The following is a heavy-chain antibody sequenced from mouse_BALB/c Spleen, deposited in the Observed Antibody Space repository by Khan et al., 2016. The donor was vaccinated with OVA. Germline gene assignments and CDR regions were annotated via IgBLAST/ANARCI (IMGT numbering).Heavy chain of an antibody. CDR3: VRDRIDY. J-gene: IGHJ2*01. V-gene: IGHV1-7*01. Sequence: QVQLKQSGAELAKPGASVKMSCKASGYTFSTYWIHWVKQRPGQGLEWIGYINPSSGYTYYNQRFNDKATLTADKSSSTAYMQLSSLTSEDSAVYYCVRDRIDYWGHGTTLTVSS. CDR2: INPSSGYT. CDR1: GYTFSTYW.